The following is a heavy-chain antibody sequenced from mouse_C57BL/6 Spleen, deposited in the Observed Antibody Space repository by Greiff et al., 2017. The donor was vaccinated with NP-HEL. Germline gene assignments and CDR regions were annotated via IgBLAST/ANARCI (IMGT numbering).Heavy chain of an antibody. V-gene: IGHV1-62-2*01. Sequence: VKLQESGAELVKPGASVKLSCKASGYTFTEYTIHWVKQRSGQGLEWIGWFYTGSGSIKYNEKFKDKATLTADKSSSTVYMELSRLTSEDSAVYFCARHEELGNYEDAMDYWGQGTSVTVSS. CDR1: GYTFTEYT. CDR3: ARHEELGNYEDAMDY. CDR2: FYTGSGSI. D-gene: IGHD2-1*01. J-gene: IGHJ4*01.